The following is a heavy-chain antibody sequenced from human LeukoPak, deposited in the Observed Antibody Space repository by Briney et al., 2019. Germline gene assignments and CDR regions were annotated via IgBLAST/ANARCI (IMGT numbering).Heavy chain of an antibody. J-gene: IGHJ5*02. CDR1: GYTFTSYG. V-gene: IGHV1-18*01. Sequence: ASVKVSCKASGYTFTSYGISWVRQAPGQGLEWMGWISAYNGNTNYAQKLQGRVTMTTDTSTSTAYMELRSLRSDDTVVYYCARATSITMVRGVIRGFDPWGQGTLVTVSS. CDR3: ARATSITMVRGVIRGFDP. D-gene: IGHD3-10*01. CDR2: ISAYNGNT.